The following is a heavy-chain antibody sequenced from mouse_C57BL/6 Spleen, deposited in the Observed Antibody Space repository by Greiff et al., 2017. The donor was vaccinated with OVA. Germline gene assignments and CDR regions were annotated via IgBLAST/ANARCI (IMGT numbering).Heavy chain of an antibody. D-gene: IGHD3-2*02. CDR3: ARRDSGAMDY. CDR1: GYTFTGYW. J-gene: IGHJ4*01. Sequence: VQVVESGAELMKPGASVKLSCKATGYTFTGYWIEWVKQRPGHGLEWIGAILPGSGSTNDNEKFKGKAPFTADTSANTAYMQLSSLTTEDSAIYYCARRDSGAMDYWGQGTSVTVSS. CDR2: ILPGSGST. V-gene: IGHV1-9*01.